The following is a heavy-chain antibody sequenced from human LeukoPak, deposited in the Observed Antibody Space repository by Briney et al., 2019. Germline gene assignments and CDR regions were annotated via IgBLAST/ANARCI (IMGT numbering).Heavy chain of an antibody. CDR2: IYYSGST. CDR3: ARQERGDSSGFDY. D-gene: IGHD6-19*01. V-gene: IGHV4-39*01. CDR1: GGSISSSSYY. Sequence: PSETLSLTCTVSGGSISSSSYYWGWIRQPPGKGLEWIGSIYYSGSTYYNPSLKSRVTVSVDTSKNQFSLKLSSVTAADTAVYYCARQERGDSSGFDYWGQGTLVTVSS. J-gene: IGHJ4*02.